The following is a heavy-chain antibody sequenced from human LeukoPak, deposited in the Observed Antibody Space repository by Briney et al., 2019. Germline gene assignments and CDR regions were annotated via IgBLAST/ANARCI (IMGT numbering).Heavy chain of an antibody. V-gene: IGHV3-33*01. CDR3: VREQYGHDDAFDI. D-gene: IGHD4-17*01. Sequence: GGSLRLSCAASGFTFSSYGMHWVRQAPGKGLEWVGVIWYDGSNKYYADSVKGRFTISRDNSKNTLSLQMNSLRAEDTAVYYCVREQYGHDDAFDIWGQGTMVTVSS. CDR2: IWYDGSNK. CDR1: GFTFSSYG. J-gene: IGHJ3*02.